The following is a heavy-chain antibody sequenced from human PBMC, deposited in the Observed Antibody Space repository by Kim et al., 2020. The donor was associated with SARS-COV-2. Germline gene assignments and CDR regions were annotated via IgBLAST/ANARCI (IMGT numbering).Heavy chain of an antibody. Sequence: GGSLRLSCAASGFTFSSYSMNWVRQAPGKGLEWVSSISSSSSYIYYADSVKGRFTISRDNAKNSLYLQMNSLRAEDTAVYYCARGPGGSSWSWYFDYWGQGTLVTVSS. CDR3: ARGPGGSSWSWYFDY. V-gene: IGHV3-21*01. D-gene: IGHD6-13*01. J-gene: IGHJ4*02. CDR1: GFTFSSYS. CDR2: ISSSSSYI.